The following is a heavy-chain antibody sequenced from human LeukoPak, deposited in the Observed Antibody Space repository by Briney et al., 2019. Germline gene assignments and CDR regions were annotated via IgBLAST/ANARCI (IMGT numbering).Heavy chain of an antibody. D-gene: IGHD4-23*01. J-gene: IGHJ3*02. Sequence: SETLSLTCTVSGGSISSYYWSWIRQPPGKGLEWIGYIYYSGSTNYNPSLMSRVTISEDTSKNQFSLKLRSVTAADTAVYYCAGLNYGGNKNDAFDIWGQGTMVTVSS. CDR3: AGLNYGGNKNDAFDI. CDR1: GGSISSYY. V-gene: IGHV4-59*01. CDR2: IYYSGST.